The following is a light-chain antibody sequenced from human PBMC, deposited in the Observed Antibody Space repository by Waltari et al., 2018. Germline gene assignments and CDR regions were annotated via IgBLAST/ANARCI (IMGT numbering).Light chain of an antibody. CDR3: QQYNDYPWT. CDR1: QSISSL. CDR2: KAS. Sequence: DIQMTQSPSTLSASVGDRVTITCRASQSISSLLDWYQQKPGKAPKLLIYKASSLESGVPSRFSGSGSGTEFTLTISSLQPDDFATYYCQQYNDYPWTFGQGTKVEIK. V-gene: IGKV1-5*03. J-gene: IGKJ1*01.